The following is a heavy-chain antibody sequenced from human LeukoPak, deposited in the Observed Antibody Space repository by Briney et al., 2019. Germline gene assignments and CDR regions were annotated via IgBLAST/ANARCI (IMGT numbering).Heavy chain of an antibody. J-gene: IGHJ5*02. Sequence: SETLSLTCTVSGGSISGYYWSWIRHPAGKGLEWIGRIYSSGSTNYNPSLKSRVTMSIDTSKNQFSLKLSSVTAADTAFYYCARDTKFSPWGQGTLVTVSS. CDR1: GGSISGYY. D-gene: IGHD3-3*01. CDR3: ARDTKFSP. V-gene: IGHV4-4*07. CDR2: IYSSGST.